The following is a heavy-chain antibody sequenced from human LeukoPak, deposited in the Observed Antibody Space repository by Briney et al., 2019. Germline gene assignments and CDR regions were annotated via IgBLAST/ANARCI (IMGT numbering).Heavy chain of an antibody. V-gene: IGHV4-39*02. D-gene: IGHD2-15*01. Sequence: SETLSLTCTVSGGSISSSTYYWGWIRQPPGKGLEWIGNLYYSGSTYYNPSLKSRVTISVDTSKNQFSLKLSSVTAADTAVYYCAREPGIGYYYYMDVWGKGTTVTVSS. CDR2: LYYSGST. CDR3: AREPGIGYYYYMDV. J-gene: IGHJ6*03. CDR1: GGSISSSTYY.